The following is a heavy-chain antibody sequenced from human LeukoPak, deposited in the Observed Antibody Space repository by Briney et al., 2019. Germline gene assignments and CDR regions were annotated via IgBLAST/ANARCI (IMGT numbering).Heavy chain of an antibody. Sequence: PSGTLSLTCAVSGGSISSSNWWSWVRQPPGKGLEWIGEIYHSGSTNYNPSLKSRVTISVDKSKNQFSLKLSSVTAADTAVYYCARVSGYSYGHFDYWGQGTLVTVSS. CDR1: GGSISSSNW. V-gene: IGHV4-4*02. CDR3: ARVSGYSYGHFDY. J-gene: IGHJ4*02. D-gene: IGHD5-18*01. CDR2: IYHSGST.